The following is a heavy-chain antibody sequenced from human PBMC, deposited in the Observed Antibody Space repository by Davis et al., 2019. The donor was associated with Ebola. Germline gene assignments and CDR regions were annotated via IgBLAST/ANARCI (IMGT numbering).Heavy chain of an antibody. CDR2: IYYTGNT. J-gene: IGHJ5*02. D-gene: IGHD3-3*01. V-gene: IGHV4-30-4*02. Sequence: SETLSLTCTVSGGSISGGDYFWSWIRQSPGKGLEWIGYIYYTGNTYYNPSLKSRVTISVDTSKNQFSLKLSSVTAADTAVYYCARAYVERITIFGVVSNWFDPWGQGTLVTVSS. CDR1: GGSISGGDYF. CDR3: ARAYVERITIFGVVSNWFDP.